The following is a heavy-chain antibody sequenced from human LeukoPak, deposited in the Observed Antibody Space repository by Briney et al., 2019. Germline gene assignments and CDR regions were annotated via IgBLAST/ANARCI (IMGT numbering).Heavy chain of an antibody. J-gene: IGHJ4*02. CDR3: ARVDGSGNSIFDY. D-gene: IGHD3-22*01. Sequence: GGSLRLSCAASGFTFNKYWMHWVRQAPGKGLVWVSRINPDGRSTNYADSVKGRFTISRDNAKNTLYLQMNSLRAGDTAIYYCARVDGSGNSIFDYWGQGTLVPVSS. CDR2: INPDGRST. CDR1: GFTFNKYW. V-gene: IGHV3-74*01.